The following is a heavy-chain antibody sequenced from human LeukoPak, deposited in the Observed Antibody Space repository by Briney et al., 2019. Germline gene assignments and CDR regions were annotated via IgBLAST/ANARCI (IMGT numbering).Heavy chain of an antibody. CDR3: AAKGNGYTGTYVFAH. CDR1: GFSVTSNY. J-gene: IGHJ4*02. Sequence: GGSLTLSCEASGFSVTSNYMSWVRQAPGKGLEWVSVLYSSGYTKYADSVKGRFSISRDTSENTLSLQMNSLRAEDSAVYYCAAKGNGYTGTYVFAHWGRGTLVTVSS. V-gene: IGHV3-66*01. CDR2: LYSSGYT. D-gene: IGHD5-12*01.